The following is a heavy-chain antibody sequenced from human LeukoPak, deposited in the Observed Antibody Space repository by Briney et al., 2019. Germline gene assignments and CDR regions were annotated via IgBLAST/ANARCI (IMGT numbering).Heavy chain of an antibody. CDR3: ARDPGTYYFDY. V-gene: IGHV3-53*01. CDR1: GFTVSSSY. Sequence: GGSLRLSCAASGFTVSSSYMSWVRQAPGKGLEWVSVIYSGGSTYYADSVKGRFTISRDNSKNTLYLQMNSLRAEDTAVYYCARDPGTYYFDYWGQGTLVTVSS. D-gene: IGHD1-14*01. J-gene: IGHJ4*02. CDR2: IYSGGST.